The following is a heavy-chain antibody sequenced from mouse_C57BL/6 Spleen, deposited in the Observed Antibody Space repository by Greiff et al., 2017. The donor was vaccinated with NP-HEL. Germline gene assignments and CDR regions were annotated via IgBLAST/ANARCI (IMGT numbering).Heavy chain of an antibody. J-gene: IGHJ2*01. CDR2: IHPNSGST. CDR1: GYTFTSYW. D-gene: IGHD2-4*01. Sequence: VQLQQSGAELVKPGASVKLSCKASGYTFTSYWMHWVKQRPGQGLEWIGMIHPNSGSTNYNEKFKSKATLTVDKSSSTAYMQLSSLTSEDSAVYYCARWDDYGYYFDYWGQGTTLTVSS. V-gene: IGHV1-64*01. CDR3: ARWDDYGYYFDY.